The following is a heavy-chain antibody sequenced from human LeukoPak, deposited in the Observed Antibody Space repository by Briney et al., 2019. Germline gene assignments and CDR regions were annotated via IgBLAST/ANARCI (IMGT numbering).Heavy chain of an antibody. J-gene: IGHJ4*02. CDR2: ISSSSKTI. CDR3: VRDRGVLGLD. CDR1: GFTFSSYG. D-gene: IGHD3-10*01. V-gene: IGHV3-48*02. Sequence: GGSLRLSCAASGFTFSSYGMIWVRQAPGKGLEWVSYISSSSKTIYYADSVKGRFTITRDNAANSLYLQMNSLRDEDTAVYYCVRDRGVLGLDWGQETLVTVSS.